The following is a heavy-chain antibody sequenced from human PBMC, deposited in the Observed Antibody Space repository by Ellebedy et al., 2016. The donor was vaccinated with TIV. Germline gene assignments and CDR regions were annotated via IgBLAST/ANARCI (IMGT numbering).Heavy chain of an antibody. V-gene: IGHV3-30-3*01. J-gene: IGHJ6*04. CDR3: ARDSGLGPMDV. CDR1: GFTFSTSA. D-gene: IGHD3-16*01. Sequence: GESLKISCAASGFTFSTSAMHWARQAPSKGLEWVAVISYDGNIKYYTDSVKGRFTISRDNSKYTLYLQMNTLRGEDTALYYCARDSGLGPMDVWGKGTTVTVSS. CDR2: ISYDGNIK.